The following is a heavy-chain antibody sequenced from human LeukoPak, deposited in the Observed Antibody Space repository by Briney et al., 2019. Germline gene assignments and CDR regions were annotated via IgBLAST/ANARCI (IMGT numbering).Heavy chain of an antibody. Sequence: GGSLRLSCAASDFTFSSYTMNWVRQAPGKGLEWTSSISSSSNYIYYADSVRGRFTISRDNAKNSLSLQMNSLRAEDTAVYYCARDFYSDSRGYVDYYGMDVWGQGTMVTVSS. CDR2: ISSSSNYI. J-gene: IGHJ6*02. CDR3: ARDFYSDSRGYVDYYGMDV. D-gene: IGHD3-22*01. CDR1: DFTFSSYT. V-gene: IGHV3-21*01.